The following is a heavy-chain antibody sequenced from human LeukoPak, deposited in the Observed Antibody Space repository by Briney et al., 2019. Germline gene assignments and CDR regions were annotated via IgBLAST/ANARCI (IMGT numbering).Heavy chain of an antibody. J-gene: IGHJ4*02. V-gene: IGHV3-9*01. CDR3: AKDNRIGGYDWSLGY. Sequence: PGRSLRLSCGASVYPFDYYARHWVPQATGKGLEWVPRYSWNSGSIGYADSVKCRFTISRDNAKTSLYLQMNSLRAEATALYYCAKDNRIGGYDWSLGYWGQGTLVTVSS. CDR1: VYPFDYYA. CDR2: YSWNSGSI. D-gene: IGHD5-12*01.